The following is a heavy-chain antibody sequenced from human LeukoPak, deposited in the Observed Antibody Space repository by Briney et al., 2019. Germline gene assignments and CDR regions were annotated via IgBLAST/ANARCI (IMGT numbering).Heavy chain of an antibody. D-gene: IGHD6-19*01. CDR3: AKDEIAVAGTSPAY. CDR2: ISYDGSNK. CDR1: GFTLSSYG. Sequence: GRSLILSCAASGFTLSSYGMHWVRQAPGKGLEWVAVISYDGSNKYYADSVKGRFTISRDNSKNTLYLQMNSLRAEDTAVYYCAKDEIAVAGTSPAYWGQGTLVTVSS. V-gene: IGHV3-30*18. J-gene: IGHJ4*02.